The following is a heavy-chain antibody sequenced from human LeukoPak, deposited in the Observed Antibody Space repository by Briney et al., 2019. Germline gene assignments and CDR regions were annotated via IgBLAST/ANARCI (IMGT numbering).Heavy chain of an antibody. D-gene: IGHD6-6*01. V-gene: IGHV4-39*07. J-gene: IGHJ4*02. CDR3: ARMGSSSSSY. Sequence: SETLSLTCTVSGGSISSSSYYWGWIRQPPGKGLEWIGSIYYSGSTYYNPSLKSRVTISVDTSKNQFSLKLSSVTAADTAVYYCARMGSSSSSYWGQGTLVTVSS. CDR2: IYYSGST. CDR1: GGSISSSSYY.